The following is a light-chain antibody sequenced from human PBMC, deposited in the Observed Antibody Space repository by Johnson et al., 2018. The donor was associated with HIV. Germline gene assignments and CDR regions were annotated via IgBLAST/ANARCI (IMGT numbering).Light chain of an antibody. CDR3: GTWDSSLSAYV. CDR2: ENN. Sequence: QSVLTQSPSVSAAPGHKVTISCSGSSSNIGNNYVSWYQQLPGTAPKLLIYENNKRPSGIPDRFSGSKSGTSATLGITGLQTGDEADYYCGTWDSSLSAYVFGTGTKVTVL. CDR1: SSNIGNNY. J-gene: IGLJ1*01. V-gene: IGLV1-51*02.